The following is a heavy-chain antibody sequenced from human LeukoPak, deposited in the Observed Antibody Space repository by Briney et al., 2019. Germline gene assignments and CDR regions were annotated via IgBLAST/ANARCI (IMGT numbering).Heavy chain of an antibody. Sequence: GGSLRLSYAASVFPFNSYCMHWVRQAPGKALVWVARINPNSRIITYADSVRGRFTISRDNAKNTLSLQMNSLRVEDTAVYYCVRDLVLVDTPGDDFDFWGQGTLVTVSS. D-gene: IGHD2-21*01. J-gene: IGHJ4*02. CDR1: VFPFNSYC. V-gene: IGHV3-74*03. CDR3: VRDLVLVDTPGDDFDF. CDR2: INPNSRII.